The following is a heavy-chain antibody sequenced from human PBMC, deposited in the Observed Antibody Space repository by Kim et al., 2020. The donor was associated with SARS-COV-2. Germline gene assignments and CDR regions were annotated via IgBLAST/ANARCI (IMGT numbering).Heavy chain of an antibody. J-gene: IGHJ5*02. D-gene: IGHD3-22*01. CDR1: GASIRANF. V-gene: IGHV4-59*13. CDR3: ARGGGYHYH. CDR2: IHYSGNT. Sequence: SETLSLTCSVSGASIRANFWSWVRQPPGKGLEWIGYIHYSGNTSCNPSLKSRVTMSVDTSENHFSLKLTSVTTADTAIYYCARGGGYHYHWGQGTLVTVSP.